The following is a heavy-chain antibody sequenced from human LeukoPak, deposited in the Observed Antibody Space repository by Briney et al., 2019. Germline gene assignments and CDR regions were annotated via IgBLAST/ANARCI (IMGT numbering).Heavy chain of an antibody. D-gene: IGHD3-22*01. CDR1: GGSFSGYY. Sequence: PSETLSLTCAVYGGSFSGYYWSGIRQPPGKGLEWIGEINHSGSTNYIPSLKSRVTISVDTSKNQFSLKLSSVTAADTAVYYCARGPGDGGYYDSSGYYYAYWGQGTLVTVSS. CDR3: ARGPGDGGYYDSSGYYYAY. V-gene: IGHV4-34*01. J-gene: IGHJ4*02. CDR2: INHSGST.